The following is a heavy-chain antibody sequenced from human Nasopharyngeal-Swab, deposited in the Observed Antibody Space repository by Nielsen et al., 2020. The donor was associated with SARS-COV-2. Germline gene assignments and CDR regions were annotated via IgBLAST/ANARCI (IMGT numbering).Heavy chain of an antibody. D-gene: IGHD1-26*01. CDR1: GYTFTNYW. Sequence: GESLKISCQGSGYTFTNYWIGWVRQMPGRGLEWMGVIYPYDSDIRYSPSFRGQVTISADKSINTAYLQWSSLKASDTAMYYCARWGVGATGGPIDYWGQGTLVTVSS. J-gene: IGHJ4*02. V-gene: IGHV5-51*01. CDR2: IYPYDSDI. CDR3: ARWGVGATGGPIDY.